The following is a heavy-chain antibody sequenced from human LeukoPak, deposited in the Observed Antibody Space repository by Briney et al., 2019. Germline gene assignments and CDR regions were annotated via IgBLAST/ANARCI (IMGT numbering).Heavy chain of an antibody. CDR1: GFTFSSYA. CDR2: ISYDGGNK. J-gene: IGHJ6*04. CDR3: ARARIRDSSSWYFPYYYGMDV. D-gene: IGHD6-13*01. Sequence: HPGVSLRLSCAASGFTFSSYAMHWVRQAPGKGLEWVADISYDGGNKYYADSVKGRFTISRDNSKNTLYLKMNSLRAEDTAVYSCARARIRDSSSWYFPYYYGMDVWGEGTTVTVAS. V-gene: IGHV3-30-3*01.